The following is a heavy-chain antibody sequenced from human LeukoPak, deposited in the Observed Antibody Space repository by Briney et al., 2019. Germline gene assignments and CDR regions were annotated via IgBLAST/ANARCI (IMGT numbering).Heavy chain of an antibody. CDR3: ARLGGEAVAGTNFDY. J-gene: IGHJ4*02. V-gene: IGHV4-39*07. Sequence: SETLSLTCTVSGGSISSSSYYWGWIRQPPGKGLEWIGSIYYSGSTYYNPSLKSRVTISVDTSKNQFSLKLSSVTAADTAVYYCARLGGEAVAGTNFDYWGQGTLVTVSS. CDR1: GGSISSSSYY. D-gene: IGHD6-19*01. CDR2: IYYSGST.